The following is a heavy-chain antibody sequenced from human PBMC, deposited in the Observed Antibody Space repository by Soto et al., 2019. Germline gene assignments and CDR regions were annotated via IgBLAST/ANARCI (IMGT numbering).Heavy chain of an antibody. CDR2: SSGSGGST. CDR1: GFTFSSYA. CDR3: AKDKLNGRGVILMDY. V-gene: IGHV3-23*01. J-gene: IGHJ4*02. D-gene: IGHD3-10*01. Sequence: EVQLLESGGGLVQPGGSLRLSCAASGFTFSSYAMSWVRQAPGKGLEWVSASSGSGGSTYYADSVKGRFTISRDNSKNTLYLQMNSQRAEDTAVYYCAKDKLNGRGVILMDYWGQGTLVTVSS.